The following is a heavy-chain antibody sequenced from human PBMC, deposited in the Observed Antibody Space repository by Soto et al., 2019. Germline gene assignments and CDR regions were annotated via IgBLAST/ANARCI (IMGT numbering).Heavy chain of an antibody. CDR1: RFTFSTYW. Sequence: GGSLRLSCAASRFTFSTYWMSWVRQAPGKGLEWVANIRQDGSQKYYVDSVKGRFTISRDNAKNSLYLQMNSLRADDTAVYYCARGGYCSSTSCSLFDYWGQGTLVTVSS. CDR3: ARGGYCSSTSCSLFDY. V-gene: IGHV3-7*01. CDR2: IRQDGSQK. D-gene: IGHD2-2*03. J-gene: IGHJ4*02.